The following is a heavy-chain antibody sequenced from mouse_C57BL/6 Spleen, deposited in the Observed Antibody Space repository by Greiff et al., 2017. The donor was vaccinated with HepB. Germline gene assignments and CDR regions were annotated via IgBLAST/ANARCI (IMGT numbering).Heavy chain of an antibody. CDR2: ISSGSSTI. CDR1: GFTFSDYG. CDR3: ARGYYDSSYDPWYFDV. D-gene: IGHD1-1*01. J-gene: IGHJ1*03. V-gene: IGHV5-17*01. Sequence: EVKLVESGGGLVKPGGSLKLSCAASGFTFSDYGMHWVRQAPEKGLEWVAYISSGSSTIYYADTVKGRFTISRDNAKNTLFLQMTSLRSEDTAMYYCARGYYDSSYDPWYFDVWGTGTTVTVSS.